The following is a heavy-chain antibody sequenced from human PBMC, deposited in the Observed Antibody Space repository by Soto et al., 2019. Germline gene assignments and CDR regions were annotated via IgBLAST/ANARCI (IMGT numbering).Heavy chain of an antibody. D-gene: IGHD6-19*01. J-gene: IGHJ6*02. Sequence: GGSLRLSCAASGFTFSSYWMSWVRQAPGKGLEWVANIKQDGSEKYYVDSVKGRFTISRDNAKNSLYLQMNSLRAEDTAVYYCARDASVAGTYYYYYGMDVCGQGTTVAVSS. V-gene: IGHV3-7*01. CDR2: IKQDGSEK. CDR1: GFTFSSYW. CDR3: ARDASVAGTYYYYYGMDV.